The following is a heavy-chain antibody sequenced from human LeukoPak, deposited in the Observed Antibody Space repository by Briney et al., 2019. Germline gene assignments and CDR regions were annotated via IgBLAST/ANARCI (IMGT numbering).Heavy chain of an antibody. CDR2: IRSKANSYAT. V-gene: IGHV3-73*01. Sequence: QAGGSLRLSCAASGFTFSGSAMHWVRQASGKGLEWVGRIRSKANSYATAYAASVKGRFTISRDDSKNTAYLQMNSLKTEDTAVYYCTTETKVLLWFGERPGWFDPWGQGTLVTVSS. CDR1: GFTFSGSA. CDR3: TTETKVLLWFGERPGWFDP. J-gene: IGHJ5*02. D-gene: IGHD3-10*01.